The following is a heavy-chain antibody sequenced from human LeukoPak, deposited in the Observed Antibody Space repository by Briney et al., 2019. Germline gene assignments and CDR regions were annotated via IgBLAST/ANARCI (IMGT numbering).Heavy chain of an antibody. V-gene: IGHV3-20*04. J-gene: IGHJ4*02. CDR2: INWNGGST. CDR1: GFTFDDYG. Sequence: RPGGSLRLSCAASGFTFDDYGMSWVRQAPGKGLEWVSGINWNGGSTGYADSVKDRFTISRDNAKNSLYLQMNSLRAEDTALYYCARDIESGYYPYYFDYWGQGTLVTVSS. CDR3: ARDIESGYYPYYFDY. D-gene: IGHD3-22*01.